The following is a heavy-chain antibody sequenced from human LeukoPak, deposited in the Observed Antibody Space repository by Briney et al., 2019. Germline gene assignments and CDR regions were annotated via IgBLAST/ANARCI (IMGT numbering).Heavy chain of an antibody. D-gene: IGHD5-12*01. CDR3: ARDHRYAFDN. CDR1: GFTFSGYS. CDR2: VGISSGNI. J-gene: IGHJ4*02. V-gene: IGHV3-48*04. Sequence: PGGSLRLSCGASGFTFSGYSMNWVRQAPGKGLEWISYVGISSGNIKYAASVKGRFTISGDSAKNSVFLQMNNLRVEDTAVYYCARDHRYAFDNWGQGTLVTVSS.